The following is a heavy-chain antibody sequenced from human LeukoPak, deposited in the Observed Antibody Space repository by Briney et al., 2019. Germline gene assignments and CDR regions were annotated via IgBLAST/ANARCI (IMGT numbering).Heavy chain of an antibody. CDR2: INPNSGGT. CDR1: GYTFTSYY. V-gene: IGHV1-2*02. CDR3: ARDLEGYHYGSGNYPQ. J-gene: IGHJ4*02. D-gene: IGHD3-10*01. Sequence: ASLKVSCKASGYTFTSYYIHWVRQAPGQGLEWMGLINPNSGGTNYAQKFQGRVTMTRDTSISTAYMELSSLRSDDTAVYYCARDLEGYHYGSGNYPQWGQGTLVTVSS.